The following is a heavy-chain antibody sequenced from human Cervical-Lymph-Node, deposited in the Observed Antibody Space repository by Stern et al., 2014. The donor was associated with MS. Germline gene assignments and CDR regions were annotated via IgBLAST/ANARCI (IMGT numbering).Heavy chain of an antibody. CDR1: GGSISSGDYY. D-gene: IGHD2-2*01. J-gene: IGHJ4*02. V-gene: IGHV4-30-4*01. Sequence: QLQLQESGPGLVKPSQTLSLTCTVSGGSISSGDYYWSWIRQPPGKGLERIGYIYYSGSTYFIPSLKSRVPISVDTAQNKFPRNLRSVHAADTAVYYCARDTAGRGYCSSTSCRAFDYWGQGTLVTVSS. CDR3: ARDTAGRGYCSSTSCRAFDY. CDR2: IYYSGST.